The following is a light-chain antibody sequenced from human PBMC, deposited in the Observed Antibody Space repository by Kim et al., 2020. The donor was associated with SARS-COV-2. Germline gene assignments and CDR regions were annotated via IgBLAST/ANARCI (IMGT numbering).Light chain of an antibody. J-gene: IGLJ6*01. CDR2: VNSDGSH. CDR1: NSHSYYA. V-gene: IGLV4-69*01. CDR3: QTLGPVIRV. Sequence: QLVLTQSPSASASLGASVKLTCTLSNSHSYYAIAWHQQPPEKGPRFLMKVNSDGSHIKGDGIPERFSASSSGAERYLTISSLRSEDEADYYCQTLGPVIRVFGRGTKVTVL.